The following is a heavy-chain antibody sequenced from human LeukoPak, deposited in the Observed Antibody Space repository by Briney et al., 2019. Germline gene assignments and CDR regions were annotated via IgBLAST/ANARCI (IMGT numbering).Heavy chain of an antibody. V-gene: IGHV3-21*01. CDR2: ISSSSSYI. CDR1: GFTFSSYS. Sequence: PGGSLRLSCAASGFTFSSYSMNWVRQAPGQGLEWVSSISSSSSYIYYADSVKGRFTISRDNAKNSLYLQMNSLRAEDTAVYYCARDGAPYYYGSGSYYNEGLDYWGQGTLVTVSS. CDR3: ARDGAPYYYGSGSYYNEGLDY. D-gene: IGHD3-10*01. J-gene: IGHJ4*02.